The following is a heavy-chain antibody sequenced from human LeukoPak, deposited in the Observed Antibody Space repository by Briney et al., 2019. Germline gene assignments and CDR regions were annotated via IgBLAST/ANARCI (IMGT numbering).Heavy chain of an antibody. J-gene: IGHJ4*02. V-gene: IGHV3-48*01. Sequence: GGSLRLSCVASGFSFSAYGMKWARQVPGKGLEWISYISHHSTIIRYADLVRGRFTISRDDAQSSVYLQMNSLRPEDTAVYYCAGNVIEKGAWDYWGQGALVTVSS. CDR2: ISHHSTII. CDR3: AGNVIEKGAWDY. CDR1: GFSFSAYG. D-gene: IGHD2-21*01.